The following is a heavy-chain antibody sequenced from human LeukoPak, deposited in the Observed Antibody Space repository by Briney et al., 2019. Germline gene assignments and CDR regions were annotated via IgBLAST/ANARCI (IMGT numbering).Heavy chain of an antibody. CDR3: ANSNIAAAGTSYYYYMDV. CDR1: GFTFDDYG. Sequence: GGSLRLSCAASGFTFDDYGMSWVRQAPGKGLEWVSFISTSSSYIYYADSVKGRFTISRDNAKNTLYLQMNSLRAEDTAVYYCANSNIAAAGTSYYYYMDVWGKGTTVTISS. D-gene: IGHD6-13*01. CDR2: ISTSSSYI. J-gene: IGHJ6*03. V-gene: IGHV3-21*01.